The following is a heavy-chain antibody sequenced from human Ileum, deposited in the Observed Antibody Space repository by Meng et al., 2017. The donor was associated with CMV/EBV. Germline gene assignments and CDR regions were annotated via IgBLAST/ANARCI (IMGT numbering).Heavy chain of an antibody. CDR2: MNPNSGNT. V-gene: IGHV1-8*01. CDR1: GYTFTSYD. J-gene: IGHJ4*02. CDR3: AQTYDFWSGYYSHPFDY. D-gene: IGHD3-3*01. Sequence: ASVKVSCKASGYTFTSYDINWVRQATGQGLEWMGWMNPNSGNTGYAQKFQGRVTMTRNTSISTAYMELSSLRSEDTAVYYCAQTYDFWSGYYSHPFDYWGQGTLVTVSS.